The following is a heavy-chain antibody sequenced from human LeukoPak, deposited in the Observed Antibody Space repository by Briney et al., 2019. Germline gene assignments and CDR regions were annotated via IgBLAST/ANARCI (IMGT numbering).Heavy chain of an antibody. Sequence: GSLRLSCAASGFTFSTYWMSWVRQAPGKGLEWVAKIQFDGSETYYVDSVKGRFSISRDNAKNSLYLQMNSLRAEDTAVYYCARGGSSRFDYWGQGTLVTVSS. D-gene: IGHD6-13*01. CDR1: GFTFSTYW. J-gene: IGHJ4*02. CDR3: ARGGSSRFDY. CDR2: IQFDGSET. V-gene: IGHV3-7*04.